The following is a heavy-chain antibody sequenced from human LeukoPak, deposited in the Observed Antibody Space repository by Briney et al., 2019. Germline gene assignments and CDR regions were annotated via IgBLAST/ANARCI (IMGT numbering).Heavy chain of an antibody. J-gene: IGHJ6*03. D-gene: IGHD3-10*01. CDR1: GYTFTSYD. V-gene: IGHV1-8*01. CDR3: ARGYYGSGSYSWRAYYYYYYMDV. Sequence: GASVKVSCKASGYTFTSYDINWVRQATGQGLEWMGWMNPNSGNTGYAQKFRGRVTMTRNTSISTAYMELSSLRSEDTAVYYCARGYYGSGSYSWRAYYYYYYMDVWGKGTTVTISS. CDR2: MNPNSGNT.